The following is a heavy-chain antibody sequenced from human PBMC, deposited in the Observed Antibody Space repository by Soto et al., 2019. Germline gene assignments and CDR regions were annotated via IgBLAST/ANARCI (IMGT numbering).Heavy chain of an antibody. D-gene: IGHD3-22*01. CDR1: GFTFSSYG. Sequence: PGGSLRLSCTSSGFTFSSYGMNLVRQAPGKGLEWVSSISSSSSTIYYADSVKGRFTISRDNSKNTLYLQMNSLRAEDTAVYYCAKDSSGYPGGYFDYWGQGTLVTVSS. V-gene: IGHV3-48*01. J-gene: IGHJ4*02. CDR3: AKDSSGYPGGYFDY. CDR2: ISSSSSTI.